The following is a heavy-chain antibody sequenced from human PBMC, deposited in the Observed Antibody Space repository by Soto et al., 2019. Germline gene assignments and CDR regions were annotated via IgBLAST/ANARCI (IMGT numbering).Heavy chain of an antibody. CDR3: ARMRRSSWHIAVAPLGYGMDV. D-gene: IGHD6-19*01. V-gene: IGHV1-2*02. Sequence: GASVKVSCKASGHTFTGYYMHWVRQAPGQGLEWMGWINPNSGGTNYAQKFQGRVTMTRDTSISTAYMELSRLRSDDTAVYYCARMRRSSWHIAVAPLGYGMDVWGQGTTVTVSS. CDR1: GHTFTGYY. J-gene: IGHJ6*02. CDR2: INPNSGGT.